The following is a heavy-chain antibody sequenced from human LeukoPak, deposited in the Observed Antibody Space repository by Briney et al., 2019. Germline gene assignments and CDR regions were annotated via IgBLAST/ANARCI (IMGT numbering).Heavy chain of an antibody. J-gene: IGHJ4*02. CDR3: ARGDDFWSGYYTDYFDY. CDR2: IYYSGST. D-gene: IGHD3-3*01. Sequence: SETLSLTCTVSGGSISSSSYYWGWIRQPPGKGREWIGSIYYSGSTYYNPSLKSRVTISVDTSKNQFSLKLSSVTAADTAVYYCARGDDFWSGYYTDYFDYWGQGTLVTVSS. V-gene: IGHV4-39*01. CDR1: GGSISSSSYY.